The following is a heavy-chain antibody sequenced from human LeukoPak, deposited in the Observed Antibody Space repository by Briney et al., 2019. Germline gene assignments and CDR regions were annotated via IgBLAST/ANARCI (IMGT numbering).Heavy chain of an antibody. D-gene: IGHD5-12*01. CDR3: ARDPIVAVPYYFDY. CDR2: ITSRNNYM. CDR1: GFNFSSYT. Sequence: GGSLRLSCAASGFNFSSYTMTWVRQAPGKGLEWVSSITSRNNYMYYADSVRGRFTISRDSAKNSLYLHINSLRAEDTAVYFCARDPIVAVPYYFDYWGQGTLVTVSS. V-gene: IGHV3-21*01. J-gene: IGHJ4*02.